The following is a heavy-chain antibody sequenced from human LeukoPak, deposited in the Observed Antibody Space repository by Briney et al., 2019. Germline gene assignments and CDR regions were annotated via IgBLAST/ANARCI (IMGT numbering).Heavy chain of an antibody. CDR3: ARAAAGDY. D-gene: IGHD6-13*01. Sequence: SETLSLTCAAYGGSFSGYYWSWIRQPPGKGLEWIGEINHSGSTNYNPSLKSRVTISVDTSKNQFSLKLSSVTAADTAVYYCARAAAGDYWGQGTLVTVSS. CDR1: GGSFSGYY. CDR2: INHSGST. J-gene: IGHJ4*02. V-gene: IGHV4-34*01.